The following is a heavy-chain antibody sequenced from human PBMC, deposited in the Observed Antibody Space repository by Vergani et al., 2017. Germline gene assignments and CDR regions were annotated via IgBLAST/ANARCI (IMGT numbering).Heavy chain of an antibody. D-gene: IGHD6-13*01. CDR3: ARVRAAADYYYYYYYMDV. CDR2: IYYSGST. Sequence: QVQLQESGPGLVKPSETLSLTFTVSGGSISSYYWSWIRQPPGKGLEWIGYIYYSGSTNYNPSLKSRVTISVDTSKNQFSLKLSSVTAADTAVYYCARVRAAADYYYYYYYMDVWGKGTTVTVSS. J-gene: IGHJ6*03. V-gene: IGHV4-59*01. CDR1: GGSISSYY.